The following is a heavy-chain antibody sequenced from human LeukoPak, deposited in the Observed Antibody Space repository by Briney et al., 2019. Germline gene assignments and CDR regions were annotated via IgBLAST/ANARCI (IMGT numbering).Heavy chain of an antibody. D-gene: IGHD1-26*01. CDR2: IRYDGSNK. V-gene: IGHV3-30*02. Sequence: GGSLRLSCAASGFTFSSYGMHWVRQAPGKGLEWVAFIRYDGSNKYYADSVKGRFTISRDNSKNTLYLQMNSLRAEDTAVYYCAKAPYSGSPNWFDPWGQGTLVTVSS. J-gene: IGHJ5*02. CDR1: GFTFSSYG. CDR3: AKAPYSGSPNWFDP.